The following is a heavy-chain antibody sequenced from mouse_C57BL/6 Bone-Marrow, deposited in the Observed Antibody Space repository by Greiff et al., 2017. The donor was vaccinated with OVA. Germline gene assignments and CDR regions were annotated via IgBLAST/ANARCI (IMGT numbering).Heavy chain of an antibody. Sequence: GGGLVQPTGSLTLSCAASGFSFNTYAMNWVRQAPGKGLEWVARIRSKSNNYATYYADSVKDRFTSSRDDSESMLYLQMNNLKTEDTAMYYCVRPIYDYDEGYYAMDYWGQGTSVTVSS. J-gene: IGHJ4*01. CDR2: IRSKSNNYAT. D-gene: IGHD2-4*01. CDR3: VRPIYDYDEGYYAMDY. V-gene: IGHV10-1*01. CDR1: GFSFNTYA.